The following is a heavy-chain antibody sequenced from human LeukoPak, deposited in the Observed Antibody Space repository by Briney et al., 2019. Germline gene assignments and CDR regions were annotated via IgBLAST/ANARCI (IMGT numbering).Heavy chain of an antibody. CDR3: ARVQAYSSGWYYFDY. Sequence: PGGSLRLSCAAPGFTFSSYAMHWVRQAPGKGLEWVAVISYDGSNKYYADSVKGRFTISRDNSKNTLYLQMNSLRAEDTAVYYCARVQAYSSGWYYFDYWGQGTLVTVSS. J-gene: IGHJ4*02. V-gene: IGHV3-30-3*01. D-gene: IGHD6-19*01. CDR2: ISYDGSNK. CDR1: GFTFSSYA.